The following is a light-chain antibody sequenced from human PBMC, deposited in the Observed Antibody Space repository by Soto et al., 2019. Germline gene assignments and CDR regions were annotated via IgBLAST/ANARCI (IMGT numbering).Light chain of an antibody. CDR3: QHYNSFSWT. CDR2: DAS. Sequence: DIRMTQSPSTLSTSVGDTLTISCRASRYIITWLAWYQQKPGKVPRLLIYDASSLESGVPSRFSGSGSGTEFTLTISSLQPDDFATYYCQHYNSFSWTFGQGTKVDIK. V-gene: IGKV1-5*01. J-gene: IGKJ1*01. CDR1: RYIITW.